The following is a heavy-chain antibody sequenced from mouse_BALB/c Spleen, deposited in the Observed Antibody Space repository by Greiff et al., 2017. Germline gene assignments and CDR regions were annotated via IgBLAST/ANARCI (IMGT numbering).Heavy chain of an antibody. CDR3: ARSWGSDYAMDY. CDR2: ISSGSSTI. J-gene: IGHJ4*01. CDR1: GFTFSSFG. V-gene: IGHV5-17*02. Sequence: DVKLVESGGGLVQPGGSRKLSCAASGFTFSSFGMHWVRQAPEKGLEWVAYISSGSSTIYYADTVKGRFTISRDNPKNTLFLQMTSLRSEDTAMYYGARSWGSDYAMDYWGQGTSVTVSS.